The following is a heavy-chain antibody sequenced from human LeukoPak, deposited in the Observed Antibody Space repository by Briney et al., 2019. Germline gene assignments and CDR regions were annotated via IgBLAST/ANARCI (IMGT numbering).Heavy chain of an antibody. CDR1: GYTFTSYD. D-gene: IGHD4-11*01. CDR3: ARVELDSNLPDY. J-gene: IGHJ4*02. V-gene: IGHV1-8*01. Sequence: ASVKVSCKASGYTFTSYDINWVRQATGQGLEWVGWMNLNSGNTGYAQKFQGRVTMTRNTHISTAYMELSSLRSEDTAVYYWARVELDSNLPDYWGQGTRVTVSS. CDR2: MNLNSGNT.